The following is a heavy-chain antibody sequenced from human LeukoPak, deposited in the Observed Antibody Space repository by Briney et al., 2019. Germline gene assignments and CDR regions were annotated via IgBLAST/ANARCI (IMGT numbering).Heavy chain of an antibody. D-gene: IGHD5-18*01. CDR3: VKGLRSYGYSLFDY. CDR1: GFTFSNHA. J-gene: IGHJ4*02. V-gene: IGHV3-23*01. CDR2: ISGGGETS. Sequence: GGSLRLSCVASGFTFSNHAMNSVRQAPGEGLECVSEISGGGETSYCADSVKGRFTISRDNSKNTIYLQMTSLGAEDTAVYYCVKGLRSYGYSLFDYWGQGSLVTVSS.